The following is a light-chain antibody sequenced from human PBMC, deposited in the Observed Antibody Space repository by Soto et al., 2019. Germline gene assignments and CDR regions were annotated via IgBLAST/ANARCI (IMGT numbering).Light chain of an antibody. V-gene: IGKV1-17*01. CDR1: QGIRND. J-gene: IGKJ1*01. Sequence: DIQMTQSPSSLSASVGDRVTITCRASQGIRNDLSWYQQKPGKAPKRLIYAASSLQSGVPSRFSVSGSGTEFTLTISSLQPDDFATYYCQHYNSYSEAFGQGTKVDIK. CDR3: QHYNSYSEA. CDR2: AAS.